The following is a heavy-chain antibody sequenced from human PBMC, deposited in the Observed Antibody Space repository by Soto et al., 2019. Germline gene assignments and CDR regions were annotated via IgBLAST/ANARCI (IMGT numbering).Heavy chain of an antibody. V-gene: IGHV3-74*01. CDR1: GFTFSSYW. CDR3: TLDTFGPRDY. D-gene: IGHD3-16*01. CDR2: INPDGSST. Sequence: EVQLVESGGGLVQPGGSLRLSCAASGFTFSSYWMHWVRQAPGKGLVWVSRINPDGSSTSYADSVKGRFTISRDNAKSTLFLQMNSLRAEDTAVYYCTLDTFGPRDYWGQGTLVTVSS. J-gene: IGHJ4*02.